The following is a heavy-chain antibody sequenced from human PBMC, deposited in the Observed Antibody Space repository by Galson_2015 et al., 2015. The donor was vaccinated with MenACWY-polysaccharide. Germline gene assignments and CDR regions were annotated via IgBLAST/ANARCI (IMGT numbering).Heavy chain of an antibody. Sequence: SLRLSCAASGFTFSSYAMHWVRQAPGKGLEWVAVISYNGNNIYYADSEEGRFTISRDNFKSTLYLQMNSLKTEDTAVYYCTRVCIPATGVAFDIWGQGTMVTVSS. CDR2: ISYNGNNI. V-gene: IGHV3-30-3*01. J-gene: IGHJ3*02. CDR1: GFTFSSYA. D-gene: IGHD6-13*01. CDR3: TRVCIPATGVAFDI.